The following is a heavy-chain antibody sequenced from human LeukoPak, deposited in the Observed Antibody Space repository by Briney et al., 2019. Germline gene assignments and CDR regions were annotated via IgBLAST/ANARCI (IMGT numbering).Heavy chain of an antibody. CDR3: ATPGPRGWFDP. V-gene: IGHV1-69*04. Sequence: ASVKVSCKASGYTFTSYDINWVRQAPGQGLEWMGRIIPILGIANYAQKFQGRVTITADKSTSTAYMELSSLRSEDTAVYYCATPGPRGWFDPWGQGTLVTVSS. CDR1: GYTFTSYD. CDR2: IIPILGIA. J-gene: IGHJ5*02.